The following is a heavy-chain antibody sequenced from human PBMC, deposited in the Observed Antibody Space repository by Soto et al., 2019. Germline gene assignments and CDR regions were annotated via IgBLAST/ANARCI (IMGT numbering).Heavy chain of an antibody. V-gene: IGHV3-23*01. Sequence: EVQLLESGGGLVQPGGSLRLSCAASGFTFSNYAMSWVRQAPEKGLEWVSVISGSGGSTYYADSVKGRFTISRDNSKNTLYLQMNSLRAEDTAVYYCAAGSGWYKAFDIWGQGTMVTVSS. D-gene: IGHD6-19*01. CDR2: ISGSGGST. J-gene: IGHJ3*02. CDR3: AAGSGWYKAFDI. CDR1: GFTFSNYA.